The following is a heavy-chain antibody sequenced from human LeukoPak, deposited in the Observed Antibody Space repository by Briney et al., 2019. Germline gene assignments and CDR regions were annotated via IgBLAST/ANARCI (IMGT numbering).Heavy chain of an antibody. J-gene: IGHJ6*02. Sequence: GGSLRLSCAASGFTFSSYAMSWVRQAPGKGLEWVSAISGSGGSTYYADSVKGRFTISRDNSKNTLYLQMNSLRAEDTAVYYCARDRKMGGNLSYYYGMDVWGQGTTVTVSS. CDR3: ARDRKMGGNLSYYYGMDV. V-gene: IGHV3-23*01. CDR2: ISGSGGST. CDR1: GFTFSSYA. D-gene: IGHD4-23*01.